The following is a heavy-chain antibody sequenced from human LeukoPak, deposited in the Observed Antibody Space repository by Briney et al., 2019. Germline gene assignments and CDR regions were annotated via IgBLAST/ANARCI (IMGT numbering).Heavy chain of an antibody. CDR1: GFTFSSYA. V-gene: IGHV3-23*01. J-gene: IGHJ4*02. CDR3: AKDLRGSLWPSYYDSSGYYS. D-gene: IGHD3-22*01. Sequence: GGSLRLSCAASGFTFSSYAMSWVRQAPGKGLEWVSAISGSGGSIYYADSVKGRFTISRDNSKNTLYLQMNSLRAEDTAVYYCAKDLRGSLWPSYYDSSGYYSWGQGTLVTVSS. CDR2: ISGSGGSI.